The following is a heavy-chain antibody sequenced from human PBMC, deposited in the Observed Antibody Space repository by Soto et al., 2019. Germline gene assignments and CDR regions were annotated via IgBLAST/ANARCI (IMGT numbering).Heavy chain of an antibody. CDR1: GGSISSGGYS. J-gene: IGHJ4*02. CDR3: ARGGAYPLDY. D-gene: IGHD2-15*01. V-gene: IGHV4-30-2*01. Sequence: PSETLSLTCAVSGGSISSGGYSWGWIRQPPGKGLEWVGYIYHSGSTYYNPSLKSRVTLSVDMSKNQFSLKLSSVTAADTAVYYCARGGAYPLDYWGQGALVTVSS. CDR2: IYHSGST.